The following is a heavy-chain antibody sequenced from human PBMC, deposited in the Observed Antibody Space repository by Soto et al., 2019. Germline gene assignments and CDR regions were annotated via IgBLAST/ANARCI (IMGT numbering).Heavy chain of an antibody. CDR2: ISAYNGNT. J-gene: IGHJ4*02. D-gene: IGHD2-15*01. V-gene: IGHV1-18*01. CDR3: ARGPVVVVAATPWPFDY. Sequence: ASVKVSCKASGYTFTSYGISWVRQAPGQGLEWMGWISAYNGNTNYAQKLQGRVTMTTDTSTSTAYMELRSLRSDDTAVYYCARGPVVVVAATPWPFDYWGQGTLVTVSS. CDR1: GYTFTSYG.